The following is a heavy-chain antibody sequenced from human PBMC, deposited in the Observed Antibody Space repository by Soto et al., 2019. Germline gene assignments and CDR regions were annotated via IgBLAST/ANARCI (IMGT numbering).Heavy chain of an antibody. V-gene: IGHV1-58*01. CDR1: GFTFTSSA. CDR3: AADLDYYDSSGYYYSYDY. Sequence: SVKVSCKASGFTFTSSAVQWVRQARGQRLEWIGWIVVGSGNTNYAQKFQERVTITRDMSTSTAYMELGSLRSEDTAVYYCAADLDYYDSSGYYYSYDYWGQGTLVTVYS. CDR2: IVVGSGNT. J-gene: IGHJ4*02. D-gene: IGHD3-22*01.